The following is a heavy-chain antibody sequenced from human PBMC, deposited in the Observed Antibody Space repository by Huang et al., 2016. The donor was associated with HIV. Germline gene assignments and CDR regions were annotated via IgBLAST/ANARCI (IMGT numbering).Heavy chain of an antibody. J-gene: IGHJ3*02. Sequence: QVQLVQPGSELKKPGASVKVSCKASGYIFTTYSMSWVRQAPGQGLEWMGWIKTNTGDPTYAQGFTGRFVFSLDTSVTTAYLQISSLEADDTAVYYCARGRGSGIYFAFDIWGQGTMVTVSS. V-gene: IGHV7-4-1*02. D-gene: IGHD3-10*01. CDR2: IKTNTGDP. CDR1: GYIFTTYS. CDR3: ARGRGSGIYFAFDI.